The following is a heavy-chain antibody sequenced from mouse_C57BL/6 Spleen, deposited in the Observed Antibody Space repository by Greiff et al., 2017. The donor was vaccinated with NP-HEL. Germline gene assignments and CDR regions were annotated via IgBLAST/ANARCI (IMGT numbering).Heavy chain of an antibody. CDR3: TSDYYGSSYCY. J-gene: IGHJ2*01. D-gene: IGHD1-1*01. CDR2: ISFNSDYSAT. CDR1: GFTFSNYW. Sequence: EVQVEESGGGLVQPGGSMKLSCVASGFTFSNYWMNWVRQSPEKGLEWVAQISFNSDYSATHYAESVKGRFTISRDDSKSSVYLQMNNVRAEDTGIYYCTSDYYGSSYCYWGQGTTLTVSS. V-gene: IGHV6-3*01.